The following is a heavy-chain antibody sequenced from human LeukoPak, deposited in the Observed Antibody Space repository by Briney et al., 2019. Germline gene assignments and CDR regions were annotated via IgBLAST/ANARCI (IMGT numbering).Heavy chain of an antibody. Sequence: PSETLSLTGTVSGGSISRHYWSWIRQPAGKGLEWIGRIYSSGNTNYNPSLNSRVTMSVDTSKNQFSLKLTSVTAADTAVYYCARVLTAVAGPYYFDFWGQGTLVTVSS. V-gene: IGHV4-4*07. CDR3: ARVLTAVAGPYYFDF. J-gene: IGHJ4*02. CDR1: GGSISRHY. CDR2: IYSSGNT. D-gene: IGHD6-19*01.